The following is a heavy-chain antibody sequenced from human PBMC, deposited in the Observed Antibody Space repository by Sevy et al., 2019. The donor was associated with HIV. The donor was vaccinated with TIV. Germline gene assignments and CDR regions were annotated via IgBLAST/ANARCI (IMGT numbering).Heavy chain of an antibody. V-gene: IGHV3-23*01. CDR1: GFTFSSYA. D-gene: IGHD3-22*01. CDR3: ANNNSGHYYDY. CDR2: ISSSGAGT. J-gene: IGHJ4*02. Sequence: GGSLRLSCAASGFTFSSYAMSWVRQAPGKGLEWVSGISSSGAGTYYADSVKGRFTISRDNSKNTLYLQMNSLRAEDTAVYYCANNNSGHYYDYWGQGTLVTVSS.